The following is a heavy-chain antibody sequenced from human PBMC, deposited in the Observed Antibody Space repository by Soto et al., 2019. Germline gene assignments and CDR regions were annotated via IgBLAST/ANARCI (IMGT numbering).Heavy chain of an antibody. CDR3: ANVELAHYYYHGMDV. Sequence: GGSLRLSXAASGFTFSSYAMSWVRQAPGEGLEWVSAISGSGGSTYYADSVKGRFTIYRDNSKSTLYLQMNSLRAEDTAVYYCANVELAHYYYHGMDVWGQGTTVTAAS. J-gene: IGHJ6*02. CDR1: GFTFSSYA. CDR2: ISGSGGST. D-gene: IGHD1-26*01. V-gene: IGHV3-23*01.